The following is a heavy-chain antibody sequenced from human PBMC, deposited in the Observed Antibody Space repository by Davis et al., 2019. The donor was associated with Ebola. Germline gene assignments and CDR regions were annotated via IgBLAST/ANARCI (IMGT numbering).Heavy chain of an antibody. D-gene: IGHD3-3*01. CDR3: ARGSGFWNGYFMAYFDF. V-gene: IGHV1-2*02. CDR2: INPNSGGT. J-gene: IGHJ4*02. CDR1: GYTFTGYY. Sequence: ASVKVSCKASGYTFTGYYMYWVRQAPGQGLEWMGWINPNSGGTNYAQKFQVRVTMTRDTSISTVYMELSRLRSDDTAVYYCARGSGFWNGYFMAYFDFWGQGALVTVSS.